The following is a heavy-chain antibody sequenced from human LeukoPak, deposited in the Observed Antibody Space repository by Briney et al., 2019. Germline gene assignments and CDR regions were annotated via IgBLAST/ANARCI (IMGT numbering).Heavy chain of an antibody. Sequence: PSETLSLTCTVSGGSISSSSYYWGWIRQPPGKGLEWIGSIYYSGSTYYNPSLKSRVTISVDTSKNQFSLKLSSVTAADTAVYYCARDPPVWWEPTVYWGQGTLVTVSS. CDR1: GGSISSSSYY. CDR3: ARDPPVWWEPTVY. D-gene: IGHD1-26*01. CDR2: IYYSGST. V-gene: IGHV4-39*02. J-gene: IGHJ4*02.